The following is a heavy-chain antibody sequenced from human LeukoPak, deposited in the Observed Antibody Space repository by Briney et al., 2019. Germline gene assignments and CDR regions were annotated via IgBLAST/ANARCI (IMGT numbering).Heavy chain of an antibody. CDR3: ASGFLDLDY. Sequence: GGSLRLSCAASGFTFSNAWMSWVRQAPGKGLEWVSVIYSGGSTYYADSVKGRFTISRDNSKNTLYLQMNSLRAEDTAVYYCASGFLDLDYWGQGTLVTVSS. J-gene: IGHJ4*02. CDR1: GFTFSNAW. V-gene: IGHV3-53*01. CDR2: IYSGGST. D-gene: IGHD3-3*01.